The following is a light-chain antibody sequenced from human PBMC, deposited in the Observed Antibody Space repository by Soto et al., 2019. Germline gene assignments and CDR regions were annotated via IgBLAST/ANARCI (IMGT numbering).Light chain of an antibody. CDR2: GAS. CDR3: QQYGNSPRT. CDR1: QSVSSSD. Sequence: EIGLAQSPGTVSLSPGERATLSCRASQSVSSSDLAWYQQKPGQAPRLLIYGASSRATGIPDRFSGSGSGTDFTLTISRLEPEDFAVYFCQQYGNSPRTFGQGTRLEIK. J-gene: IGKJ5*01. V-gene: IGKV3-20*01.